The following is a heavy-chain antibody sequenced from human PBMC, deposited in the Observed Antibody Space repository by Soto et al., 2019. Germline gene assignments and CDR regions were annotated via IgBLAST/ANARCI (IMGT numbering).Heavy chain of an antibody. D-gene: IGHD4-4*01. CDR3: ARHGGGNYPPLHDAFDI. Sequence: GESLKISCKGSGYSFTTYWIGWVRQMPGKGLEWMGIIYPGDSDTRYSPSFQGQVTISADKSISTAYPQWSGLKASDTAMYYCARHGGGNYPPLHDAFDIWGQGTMVTVSS. V-gene: IGHV5-51*01. CDR1: GYSFTTYW. J-gene: IGHJ3*02. CDR2: IYPGDSDT.